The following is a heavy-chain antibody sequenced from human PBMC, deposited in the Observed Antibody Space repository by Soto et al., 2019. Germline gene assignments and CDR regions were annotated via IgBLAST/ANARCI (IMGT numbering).Heavy chain of an antibody. CDR2: IIPIFGTA. CDR3: ASEIYGGKPAAFDI. D-gene: IGHD4-17*01. V-gene: IGHV1-69*01. CDR1: GGTFSSYA. Sequence: QVQLVQSGAEVKKPGSSVKVSCKASGGTFSSYAISWVRQAPGQGLEWMGGIIPIFGTANYAQKFQGRVTITADESTSTAYMELSSLRSEDTAVYYCASEIYGGKPAAFDIWGQGTVVTVSS. J-gene: IGHJ3*02.